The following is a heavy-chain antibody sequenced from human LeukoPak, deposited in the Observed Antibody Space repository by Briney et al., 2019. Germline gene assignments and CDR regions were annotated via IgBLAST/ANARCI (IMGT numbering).Heavy chain of an antibody. J-gene: IGHJ6*03. V-gene: IGHV1-18*01. Sequence: GASVKVSCKASGYTFTSYGISWVRQAPGQGLEWMGWISAYNGNTNYAQKLQGRVTMTTDTYTSTAYMELRSLRSDDTAVYYCARDNYDILTGGLYYYYYYYMDVWGKGTTVTVSS. CDR2: ISAYNGNT. CDR3: ARDNYDILTGGLYYYYYYYMDV. CDR1: GYTFTSYG. D-gene: IGHD3-9*01.